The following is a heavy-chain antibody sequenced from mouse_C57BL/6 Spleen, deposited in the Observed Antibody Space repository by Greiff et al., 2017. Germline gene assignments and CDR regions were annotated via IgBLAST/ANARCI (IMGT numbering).Heavy chain of an antibody. V-gene: IGHV1-55*01. D-gene: IGHD2-4*01. Sequence: QVQLQQSGAELVKPGASVKMSCKASGYTFTSYWITWVKQRPGQGLEWIGDIYPGSGSTNYNEKFKSKATLTVDTSSSTAYMQLSSLTSEDSAVYYCARRVYDYDASSYYFDYWGQGTTLTVSS. CDR2: IYPGSGST. J-gene: IGHJ2*01. CDR3: ARRVYDYDASSYYFDY. CDR1: GYTFTSYW.